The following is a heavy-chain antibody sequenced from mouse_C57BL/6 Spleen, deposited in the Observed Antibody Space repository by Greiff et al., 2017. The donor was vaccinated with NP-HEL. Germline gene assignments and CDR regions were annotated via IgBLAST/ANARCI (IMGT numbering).Heavy chain of an antibody. D-gene: IGHD1-1*01. CDR3: ARGGTSTTVVPFAY. V-gene: IGHV1-52*01. CDR1: GYTFTSYW. Sequence: QVQLQQPGAELVRPGSSVKLSCKASGYTFTSYWMHWVKQRPIQGLEWIGNIDPSDSETHYNQKFKDKATLTVDKSSSTAYMQLSSLTSEDSAVYYCARGGTSTTVVPFAYWGQGTLVTVSA. J-gene: IGHJ3*01. CDR2: IDPSDSET.